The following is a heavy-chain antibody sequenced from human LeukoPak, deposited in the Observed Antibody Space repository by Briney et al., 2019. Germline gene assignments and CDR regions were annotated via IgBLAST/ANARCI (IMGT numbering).Heavy chain of an antibody. CDR3: ARDLRSCSSTSCRNFDY. Sequence: PGGSLRLSCAASGFTFSSYAMSWVRQAPGKGLEWVSSISSSSSYIYYADSVKGRFTISRDNAKNSLYLQMNSLRAEDTAVYYCARDLRSCSSTSCRNFDYWGQGTLVTVSS. J-gene: IGHJ4*02. CDR1: GFTFSSYA. D-gene: IGHD2-2*01. CDR2: ISSSSSYI. V-gene: IGHV3-21*01.